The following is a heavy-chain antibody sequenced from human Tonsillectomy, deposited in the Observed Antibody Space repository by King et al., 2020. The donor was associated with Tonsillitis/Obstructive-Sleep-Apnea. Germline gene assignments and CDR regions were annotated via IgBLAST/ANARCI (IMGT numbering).Heavy chain of an antibody. CDR1: GFTFSNFG. J-gene: IGHJ3*02. CDR3: ARKTGYNLGAFDI. CDR2: IWNDGSHK. D-gene: IGHD5-24*01. Sequence: VQLVESGGGVVQPGRSLRLSCAASGFTFSNFGMHWVRQAPGKGLEWVAFIWNDGSHKYYADSVKGRFTISRDNSKNTLYLQMNSLRAEDTAVYFCARKTGYNLGAFDIWGQGTMLTVSS. V-gene: IGHV3-33*01.